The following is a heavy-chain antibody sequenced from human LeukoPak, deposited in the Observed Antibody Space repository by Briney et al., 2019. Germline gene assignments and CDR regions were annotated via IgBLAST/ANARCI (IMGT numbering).Heavy chain of an antibody. D-gene: IGHD1-26*01. CDR1: WGPISRGTHY. V-gene: IGHV4-39*01. J-gene: IGHJ4*02. CDR2: IYYSGST. Sequence: PSDTLSLTHTVSWGPISRGTHYWREVRAPPGKGLEGRGSIYYSGSTSYNPSLKSRVTISVDTSNNQFSLKLDSVTAADTAVYYCARNASDSGTSYFDYWGQGTLVTVPS. CDR3: ARNASDSGTSYFDY.